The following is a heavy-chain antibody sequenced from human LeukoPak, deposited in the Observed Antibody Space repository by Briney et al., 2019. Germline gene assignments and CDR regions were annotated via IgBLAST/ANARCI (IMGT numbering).Heavy chain of an antibody. V-gene: IGHV1-69*13. D-gene: IGHD6-13*01. CDR3: ANIAAAGNRLFDY. Sequence: SVKVSCKASGGTFSSYAISWVRQAPGQGLEWMGGIIPIFGTANYAQKFQGRVTITADESTSTAYMELGSLRSEDTAVYYCANIAAAGNRLFDYWGQGTLVTVSS. CDR1: GGTFSSYA. J-gene: IGHJ4*02. CDR2: IIPIFGTA.